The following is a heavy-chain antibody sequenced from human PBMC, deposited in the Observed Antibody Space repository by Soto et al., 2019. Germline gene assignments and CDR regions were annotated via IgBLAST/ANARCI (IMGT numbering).Heavy chain of an antibody. CDR1: GFTFSDHY. Sequence: PGGSLRLSCAASGFTFSDHYMTWIRQAPGKGLEWVSYISSSGSIIYHADSVKGRFTISRDNAKNSLYLQMNSLRAEDTAVYYCARGVVVVPVSIPGDNWFDPWGQGTLVTVSS. D-gene: IGHD2-2*02. J-gene: IGHJ5*02. CDR3: ARGVVVVPVSIPGDNWFDP. CDR2: ISSSGSII. V-gene: IGHV3-11*01.